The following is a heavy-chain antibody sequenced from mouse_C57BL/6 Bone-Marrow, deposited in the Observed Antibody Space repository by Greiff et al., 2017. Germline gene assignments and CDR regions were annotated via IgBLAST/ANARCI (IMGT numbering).Heavy chain of an antibody. D-gene: IGHD2-1*01. CDR3: ARRSYGNLDY. CDR1: GYTFTSYW. CDR2: IDPSDSEH. Sequence: VQLQQPGAELVRPGSSVKLSCKASGYTFTSYWMHWVKQRPIQGLEWIGNIDPSDSEHHYNQKFKAKATLTVDKSSSTAYMQLSSLTSEVSAVYYWARRSYGNLDYWGQGTTLTCSS. J-gene: IGHJ2*01. V-gene: IGHV1-52*01.